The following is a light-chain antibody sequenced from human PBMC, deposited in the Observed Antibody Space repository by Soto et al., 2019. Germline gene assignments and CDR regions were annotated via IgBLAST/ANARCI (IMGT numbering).Light chain of an antibody. CDR3: SSYTSSSTLYV. CDR1: SSDVSNYIY. J-gene: IGLJ1*01. CDR2: DVS. Sequence: QSALTQPASMSGSPGQSITISCTGTSSDVSNYIYVSWYQQHPGKAPKLIIYDVSSRPSGVSNRFSGSKSGNTASLTISGLQAEDEADYFCSSYTSSSTLYVFGTGTKLTVL. V-gene: IGLV2-14*01.